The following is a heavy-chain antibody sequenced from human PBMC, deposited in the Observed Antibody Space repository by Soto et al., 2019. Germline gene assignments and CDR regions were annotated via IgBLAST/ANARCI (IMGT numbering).Heavy chain of an antibody. CDR3: AKDSASGYDLSLFMDY. J-gene: IGHJ4*02. CDR2: ISGSGGST. Sequence: GGSLRLSCAASGFTFSSYAMSWVRQAPGKGLEWVSAISGSGGSTYYADSVKGRFTISRDNSKNTLYLQMNSLRAEDTAVYYCAKDSASGYDLSLFMDYWGQGTLVTVSS. D-gene: IGHD5-12*01. CDR1: GFTFSSYA. V-gene: IGHV3-23*01.